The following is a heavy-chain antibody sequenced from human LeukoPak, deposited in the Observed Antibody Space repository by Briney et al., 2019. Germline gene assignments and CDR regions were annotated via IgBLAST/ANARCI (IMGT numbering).Heavy chain of an antibody. V-gene: IGHV3-66*01. Sequence: PGGSLGLSCAASGFTVSSNYMSWVRQAPGKGLEWVSVIYSGGSTYYADSVKGRFTISRDNSKNTLYLQMNSLRAEDTAVYYCARDLSIAVAGTTPAFDIWGQGTMVTVSS. CDR1: GFTVSSNY. CDR3: ARDLSIAVAGTTPAFDI. D-gene: IGHD6-19*01. CDR2: IYSGGST. J-gene: IGHJ3*02.